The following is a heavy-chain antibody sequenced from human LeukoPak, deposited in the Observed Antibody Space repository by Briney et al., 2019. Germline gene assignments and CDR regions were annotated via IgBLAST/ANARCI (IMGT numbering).Heavy chain of an antibody. CDR3: ARASFTARNWFDP. CDR2: IYYSGST. Sequence: PSETLSLTCTVSGRSISSGGYYWSWIRQHPGKGLEWIGYIYYSGSTYYNPSLKSRVTISVDTSKNQFSLKLSSVTAADTAVYYCARASFTARNWFDPWGQGTLVTVSS. J-gene: IGHJ5*02. V-gene: IGHV4-31*03. CDR1: GRSISSGGYY.